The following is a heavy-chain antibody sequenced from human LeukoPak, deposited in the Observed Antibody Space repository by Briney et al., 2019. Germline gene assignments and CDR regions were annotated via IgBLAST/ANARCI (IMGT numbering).Heavy chain of an antibody. Sequence: PSETLSLTCIVSGGSISSYYWSWIRQPPGKGLEWIGYIYYSGSTNYNPSLKSRVTISVDTSKNQFSLKLSSVTAADTAVYYCARSEVDTAQIYFDYWGQGTLVTVSS. D-gene: IGHD5-18*01. CDR3: ARSEVDTAQIYFDY. CDR2: IYYSGST. V-gene: IGHV4-59*01. J-gene: IGHJ4*02. CDR1: GGSISSYY.